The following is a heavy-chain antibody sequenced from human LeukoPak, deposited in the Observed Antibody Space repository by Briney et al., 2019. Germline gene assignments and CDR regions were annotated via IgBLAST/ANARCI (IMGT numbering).Heavy chain of an antibody. CDR2: ISGSGGST. CDR1: GFTFSSYA. J-gene: IGHJ3*02. CDR3: ATVFAACSGGTCYSMGDGFDI. Sequence: GGSLRLSCAASGFTFSSYAMSWVRQAPGKGLEWVSAISGSGGSTYYADSVKGRFTISRDNSKNTLYLQMNSLRAEDTAVYYCATVFAACSGGTCYSMGDGFDIWGQGTMVTVSS. V-gene: IGHV3-23*01. D-gene: IGHD2-15*01.